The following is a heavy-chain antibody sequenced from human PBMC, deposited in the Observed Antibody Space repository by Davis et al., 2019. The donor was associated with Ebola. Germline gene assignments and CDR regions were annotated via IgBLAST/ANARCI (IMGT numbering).Heavy chain of an antibody. J-gene: IGHJ5*02. D-gene: IGHD2-15*01. Sequence: KVSCKGSGYSFTSYWIAWVRQMPGKGLEWMGIIYPGDSDTRYSPSFQGQVTISADKSISTAYLQWSSLKASDTAIFYCARLGYCSGGSCTNWFEPWGQGTLVTVSS. CDR1: GYSFTSYW. CDR3: ARLGYCSGGSCTNWFEP. CDR2: IYPGDSDT. V-gene: IGHV5-51*01.